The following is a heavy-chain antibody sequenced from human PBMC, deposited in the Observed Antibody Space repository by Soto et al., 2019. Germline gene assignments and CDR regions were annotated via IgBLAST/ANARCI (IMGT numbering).Heavy chain of an antibody. CDR2: IFSNDVK. V-gene: IGHV2-26*01. CDR3: AQISDYYSYGMDV. CDR1: EFSLTNDTLG. Sequence: QVTLKESGPVLLKPTETLTLICTVSEFSLTNDTLGVSWIRQPLGKALEWLADIFSNDVKSYSTSLKTRLTISKDISKSQVVLTMTNMDPVDTATYYCAQISDYYSYGMDVWCQGTTVTVSS. J-gene: IGHJ6*02.